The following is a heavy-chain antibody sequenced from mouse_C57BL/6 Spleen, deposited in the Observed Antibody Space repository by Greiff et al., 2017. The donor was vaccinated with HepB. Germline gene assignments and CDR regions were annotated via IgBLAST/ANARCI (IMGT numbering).Heavy chain of an antibody. CDR1: GYAFSSYW. Sequence: VQLQESGAELVKPGASVKISCKASGYAFSSYWMNWVKQRPGKGLEWIGQIYPGDGDTNYNGKFKGKATLTADKSSSTAYMQLSSLTSEDSAVYFCARARVTFQPYAMDYWGQGTSVTVSS. V-gene: IGHV1-80*01. J-gene: IGHJ4*01. CDR3: ARARVTFQPYAMDY. CDR2: IYPGDGDT.